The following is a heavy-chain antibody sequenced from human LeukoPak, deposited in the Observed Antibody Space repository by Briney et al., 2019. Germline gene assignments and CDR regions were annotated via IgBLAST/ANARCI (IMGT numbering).Heavy chain of an antibody. CDR2: IYYSGSS. CDR1: GGSISSSNYY. CDR3: GKIFSFDLFDI. J-gene: IGHJ3*02. V-gene: IGHV4-39*07. Sequence: PSETLSLTCTVSGGSISSSNYYWGWIRQPPGKGLEWIGSIYYSGSSYYNPSLKSRVNISVDTSKNQFSLKLSSVTAVDTAVYFWGKIFSFDLFDIWGQGKMVPVSS. D-gene: IGHD3-3*01.